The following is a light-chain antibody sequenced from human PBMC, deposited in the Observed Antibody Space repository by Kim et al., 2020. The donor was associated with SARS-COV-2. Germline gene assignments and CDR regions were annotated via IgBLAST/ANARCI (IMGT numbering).Light chain of an antibody. V-gene: IGLV3-21*04. CDR1: NIGSKS. CDR3: QVWDSSSEHQV. Sequence: SYELTQPPSVSVAPGKTARITCGGNNIGSKSVHWYQQKPGQAPVLVIYYDSDRPSGIPERFSGSNSGNTATLTISRVEAGDEADYYCQVWDSSSEHQVFG. CDR2: YDS. J-gene: IGLJ3*02.